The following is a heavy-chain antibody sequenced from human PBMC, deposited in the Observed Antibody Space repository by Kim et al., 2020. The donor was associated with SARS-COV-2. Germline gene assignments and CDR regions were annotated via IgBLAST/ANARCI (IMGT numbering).Heavy chain of an antibody. V-gene: IGHV1-2*02. CDR3: ARAVLPYDSSGYYTY. J-gene: IGHJ4*02. D-gene: IGHD3-22*01. Sequence: ASVKVSCKASGYTFTGYYMHWVRQAPGQGLEWMGWINPNSGGTNYAQKFQGRVTMTRDTSISTAYMELSRLRSDDTAVYYCARAVLPYDSSGYYTYWGQGTLVTVSS. CDR2: INPNSGGT. CDR1: GYTFTGYY.